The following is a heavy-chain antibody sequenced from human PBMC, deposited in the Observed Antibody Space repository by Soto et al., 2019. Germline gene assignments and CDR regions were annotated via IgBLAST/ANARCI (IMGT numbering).Heavy chain of an antibody. V-gene: IGHV3-33*01. CDR3: ARERTFGYNTHNYMDV. CDR2: IWSDGSNE. CDR1: EFTFSRHG. D-gene: IGHD5-18*01. Sequence: QVQLVESGGGVVQPGRSLRLSCAASEFTFSRHGMHWVRQAPGKGLQWVGVIWSDGSNEVYADSVKGRFIISRDNSKNILYLQMNSLRAEDTAVYYCARERTFGYNTHNYMDVWGTGITVTVSS. J-gene: IGHJ6*03.